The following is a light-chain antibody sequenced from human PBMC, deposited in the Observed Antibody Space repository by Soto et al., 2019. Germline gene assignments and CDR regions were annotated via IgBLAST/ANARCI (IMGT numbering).Light chain of an antibody. J-gene: IGLJ1*01. Sequence: QSVLTQPASVSGSPGQSITISCTGTSSDVGAYDYVSWYQQHPDKATKLMIYEVSNRPSGVSNRFSGSKSVNTATLTISWLQADDEADYYCSSYTSSSTRVFGTGTKGTVL. V-gene: IGLV2-14*03. CDR3: SSYTSSSTRV. CDR1: SSDVGAYDY. CDR2: EVS.